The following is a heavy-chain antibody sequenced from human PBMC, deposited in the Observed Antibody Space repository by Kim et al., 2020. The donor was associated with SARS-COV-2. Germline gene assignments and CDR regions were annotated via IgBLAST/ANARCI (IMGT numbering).Heavy chain of an antibody. D-gene: IGHD2-2*01. V-gene: IGHV3-33*01. Sequence: GGSLRLSCAASGFTFSSYGMHWVRQAPGKGLEWVAVIWYDGSNKYYADSVKGRFTISRDNSKNTLYLQMNSLRAEDTAVYYCARVNYQYHYYYYYMDVWGKETTVTVSS. J-gene: IGHJ6*03. CDR1: GFTFSSYG. CDR2: IWYDGSNK. CDR3: ARVNYQYHYYYYYMDV.